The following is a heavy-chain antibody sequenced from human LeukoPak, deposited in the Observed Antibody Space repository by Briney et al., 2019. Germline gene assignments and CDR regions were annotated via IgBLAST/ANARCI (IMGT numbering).Heavy chain of an antibody. J-gene: IGHJ6*03. CDR2: IRYDGIKK. Sequence: PGGSLRLSCAASGFTFSSYGMHWVRQAPGKGLEWVAFIRYDGIKKYYADSVKGRFTISRDNSKNTPYVQMNSLRAEDTAVYYCASGTTTFSVYYYMDVWGKGTTVTVSS. CDR1: GFTFSSYG. V-gene: IGHV3-30*02. D-gene: IGHD2/OR15-2a*01. CDR3: ASGTTTFSVYYYMDV.